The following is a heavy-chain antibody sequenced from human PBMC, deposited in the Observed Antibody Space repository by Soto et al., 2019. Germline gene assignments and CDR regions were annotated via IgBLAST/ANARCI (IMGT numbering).Heavy chain of an antibody. Sequence: GGSLRLSCAASGFTFSNAWMSWVRQAPGKGLEWVGRFKSKTDGGTTDYAAPVKGRFTISRDDSKNTLYLQMNSLKTEDTAVYYCTTGPQLTNFDYWGQGTLVTVSS. CDR2: FKSKTDGGTT. J-gene: IGHJ4*02. CDR1: GFTFSNAW. D-gene: IGHD3-9*01. V-gene: IGHV3-15*01. CDR3: TTGPQLTNFDY.